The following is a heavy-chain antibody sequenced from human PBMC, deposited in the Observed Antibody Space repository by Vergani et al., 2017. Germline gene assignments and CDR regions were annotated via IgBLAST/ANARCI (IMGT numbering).Heavy chain of an antibody. CDR1: GFTFSSYA. J-gene: IGHJ6*02. V-gene: IGHV3-30*01. CDR3: ARDPMDV. CDR2: ISYDGSNK. Sequence: QVQLVESGGGVVQPGRSLRLSCAASGFTFSSYAMHWVRQAPGKGLEWVAVISYDGSNKYYADSVKGRFTISRDNSKNTLYLQMNSLRAEDTAVYYCARDPMDVWGQGTTVTVSS.